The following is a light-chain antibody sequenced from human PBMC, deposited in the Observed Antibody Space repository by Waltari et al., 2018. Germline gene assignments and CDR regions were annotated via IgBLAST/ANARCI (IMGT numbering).Light chain of an antibody. CDR2: EVI. CDR1: TSDVGNYDL. J-gene: IGLJ1*01. Sequence: QSALTQPASVSGTPGQSITISCTGTTSDVGNYDLVSWDQQHPGKAPKLLICEVIKRPSGVYSRFSGSKSGNTASLTIAGLQAEDEADYYCCSYAGRGTYVFGSGTKVTVL. CDR3: CSYAGRGTYV. V-gene: IGLV2-23*02.